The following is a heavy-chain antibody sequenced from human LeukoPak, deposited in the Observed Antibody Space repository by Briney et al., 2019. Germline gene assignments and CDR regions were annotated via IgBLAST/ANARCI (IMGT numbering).Heavy chain of an antibody. CDR1: GFTFSSYS. V-gene: IGHV3-21*01. D-gene: IGHD5-12*01. J-gene: IGHJ4*02. CDR3: ARAHVRDIVATNPFY. Sequence: GGSLRLSCAASGFTFSSYSMNWVRQAPGKGLEWVSSISSSSISISYPHPLKGPFTISRDNAKNSLYLQMNSLRAEDTAVYYCARAHVRDIVATNPFYWGQGTLVTVSS. CDR2: ISSSSISI.